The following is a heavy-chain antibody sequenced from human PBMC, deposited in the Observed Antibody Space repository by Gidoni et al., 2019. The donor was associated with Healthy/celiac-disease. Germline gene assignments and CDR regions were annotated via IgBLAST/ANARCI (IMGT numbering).Heavy chain of an antibody. Sequence: QVQLVQSGAEVKKPGASVKVSCKASGYTFTSYAMHWVRQAPGQRLEWMGWINAGNGNTKYSQKFQGRVTITRDTSASTAYMELSSLRSEDTAVYYCARDRGYSGSYYYDYWGQGTLVTVSS. CDR1: GYTFTSYA. CDR3: ARDRGYSGSYYYDY. D-gene: IGHD1-26*01. J-gene: IGHJ4*02. CDR2: INAGNGNT. V-gene: IGHV1-3*01.